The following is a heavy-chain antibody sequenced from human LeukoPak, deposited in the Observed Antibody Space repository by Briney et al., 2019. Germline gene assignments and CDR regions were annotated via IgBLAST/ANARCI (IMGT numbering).Heavy chain of an antibody. D-gene: IGHD2-15*01. CDR2: IYPANSDT. V-gene: IGHV5-51*01. CDR3: STRAVSHTSPVA. CDR1: GYSFTSQW. J-gene: IGHJ4*02. Sequence: KGGESLKISGKHSGYSFTSQWIGWVRQLPGQGLEWMGIIYPANSDTVYTPSFQGQVTISADKSTDTVFLQWGSLKASDTAIYYCSTRAVSHTSPVARGQGTLVTVSS.